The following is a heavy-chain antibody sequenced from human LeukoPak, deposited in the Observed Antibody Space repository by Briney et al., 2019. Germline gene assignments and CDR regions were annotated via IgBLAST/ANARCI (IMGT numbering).Heavy chain of an antibody. J-gene: IGHJ4*02. V-gene: IGHV4-59*08. CDR3: ARQLGITATYFDY. D-gene: IGHD1-7*01. CDR1: GGSISGYY. Sequence: SETLSLTCTVSGGSISGYYWSWMRQPPGKGLEWIGYIYYSGSTNYNPSLKSRVTISVDTSKNQLSLKLSSVTAADTAVYYCARQLGITATYFDYWGQGTLVTVSS. CDR2: IYYSGST.